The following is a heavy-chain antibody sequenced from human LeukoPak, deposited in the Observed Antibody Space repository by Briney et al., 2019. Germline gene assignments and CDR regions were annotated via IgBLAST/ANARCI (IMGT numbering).Heavy chain of an antibody. CDR1: GGSISSYY. CDR2: IYTSGST. Sequence: SSETLSLTCTVSGGSISSYYWSWIRQPAGEGLEWIGRIYTSGSTNYNPSLKSRVTMSVDTSKNQFSLKLSSVTAADTAVYYCARDPPYTAIADWGQGTLVTVSS. CDR3: ARDPPYTAIAD. D-gene: IGHD5-18*01. J-gene: IGHJ4*02. V-gene: IGHV4-4*07.